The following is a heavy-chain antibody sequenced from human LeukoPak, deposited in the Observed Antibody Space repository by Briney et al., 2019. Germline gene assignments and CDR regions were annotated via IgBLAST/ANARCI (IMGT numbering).Heavy chain of an antibody. CDR1: GFTFSDYY. CDR2: ISSSGSTI. V-gene: IGHV3-11*01. CDR3: ARRMPYSSSWGDAFDI. D-gene: IGHD6-13*01. Sequence: GGSLRLSCAASGFTFSDYYMSWIRQAPGKGLEWVSYISSSGSTIYYADSVKGRFTISRDNAKNSLYLQMNSLRAEDTAVYYCARRMPYSSSWGDAFDIWGQGTMVTVSS. J-gene: IGHJ3*02.